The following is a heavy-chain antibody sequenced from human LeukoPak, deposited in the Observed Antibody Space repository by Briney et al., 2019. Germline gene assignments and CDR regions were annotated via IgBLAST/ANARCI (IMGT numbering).Heavy chain of an antibody. V-gene: IGHV4-4*07. Sequence: SETLSLTCSVFGDSLSNYYWSWIRQPAGKGLEWIGRIYISGSTNYNPSLKSRVVMLVDTSKNQFSLQLSSVTAADTAVYHCARDVDDYFGSGYYESPRNWFDPWGQGTLVTVSS. CDR3: ARDVDDYFGSGYYESPRNWFDP. J-gene: IGHJ5*02. CDR2: IYISGST. D-gene: IGHD3-10*01. CDR1: GDSLSNYY.